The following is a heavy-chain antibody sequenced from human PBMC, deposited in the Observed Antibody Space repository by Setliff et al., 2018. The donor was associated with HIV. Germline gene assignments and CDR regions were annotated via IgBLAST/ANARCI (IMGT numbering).Heavy chain of an antibody. CDR2: MYPNGRT. J-gene: IGHJ5*01. V-gene: IGHV4-38-2*02. D-gene: IGHD1-7*01. Sequence: PSETLSLTCNVSGFSIGNFYYWGWVRQPPGKGLEWVGSMYPNGRTYYNPSVKSRVTISVDTSKNQFFLKLSSVTAADTAMYYCAKRAVQDGTVTSSNWFESWGQGTLVTVSS. CDR3: AKRAVQDGTVTSSNWFES. CDR1: GFSIGNFYY.